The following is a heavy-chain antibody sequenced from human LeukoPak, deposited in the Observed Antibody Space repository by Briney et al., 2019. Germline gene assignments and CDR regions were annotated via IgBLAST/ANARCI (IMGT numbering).Heavy chain of an antibody. J-gene: IGHJ5*01. CDR3: GRGYGGYDYLDS. V-gene: IGHV3-48*03. Sequence: RGSLRLSCAASGFTFSSYEMNWVRQAPGKGLEWVSYISSSGSTIYYADSVKGRFTISRDNAKNSLYLQMNSLRDEDTAVYYCGRGYGGYDYLDSWGQGTLVTVSS. CDR1: GFTFSSYE. D-gene: IGHD5-12*01. CDR2: ISSSGSTI.